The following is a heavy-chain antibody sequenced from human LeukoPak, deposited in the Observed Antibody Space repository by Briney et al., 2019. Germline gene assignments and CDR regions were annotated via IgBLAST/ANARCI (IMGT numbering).Heavy chain of an antibody. V-gene: IGHV5-51*01. Sequence: GESLKISFKVSGXSFTNYWIGWVRQMPGKGLEWMGLIYPGDSDTRYSPSFQGQVTISADKSISTAYLQWSSLKASDTAMYFCARHEVGATDFWGQGTLVTVSS. CDR3: ARHEVGATDF. D-gene: IGHD1-26*01. CDR1: GXSFTNYW. J-gene: IGHJ4*02. CDR2: IYPGDSDT.